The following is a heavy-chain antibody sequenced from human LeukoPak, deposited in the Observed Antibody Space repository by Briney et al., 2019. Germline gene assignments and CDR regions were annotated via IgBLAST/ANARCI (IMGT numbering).Heavy chain of an antibody. D-gene: IGHD6-19*01. CDR3: ARDFGARGWLDY. J-gene: IGHJ4*02. V-gene: IGHV3-48*01. CDR2: ISSSSRTK. Sequence: PGGSLRLSCAASGFTFSRYSMNWVRQAPGKGLEWVSYISSSSRTKYYADSVKGRFTISRDNAKNSLYLQMSSLRAEDTAVYYCARDFGARGWLDYWGQGTLVTVSS. CDR1: GFTFSRYS.